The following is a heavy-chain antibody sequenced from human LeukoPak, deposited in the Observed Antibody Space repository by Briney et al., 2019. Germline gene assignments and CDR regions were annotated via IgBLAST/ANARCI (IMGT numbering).Heavy chain of an antibody. CDR2: IYYSGST. CDR3: ARVDWNWYFDL. J-gene: IGHJ2*01. V-gene: IGHV4-59*01. D-gene: IGHD3-9*01. CDR1: GGSISSYY. Sequence: PSETLSLTCTVSGGSISSYYWSWIRQPPGKGLEWVGYIYYSGSTNYNPSLKSRVTTSVDPSKNQFSLKLSSVTAADTAVYYCARVDWNWYFDLWGRGTLVTVSS.